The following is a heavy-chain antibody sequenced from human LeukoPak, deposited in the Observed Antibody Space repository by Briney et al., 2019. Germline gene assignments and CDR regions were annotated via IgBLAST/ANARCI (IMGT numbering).Heavy chain of an antibody. Sequence: GASVKVSCKASGYTFTGYYMHWVRQALGQGLEWMGWINPNSGGTNYAQKFQGRVTMTRDTSISTAYMELSRLRSDDTAVYYCARDLIAAAGTDYYYYMDVWGKGTTVTVSS. CDR3: ARDLIAAAGTDYYYYMDV. CDR1: GYTFTGYY. V-gene: IGHV1-2*02. CDR2: INPNSGGT. J-gene: IGHJ6*03. D-gene: IGHD6-13*01.